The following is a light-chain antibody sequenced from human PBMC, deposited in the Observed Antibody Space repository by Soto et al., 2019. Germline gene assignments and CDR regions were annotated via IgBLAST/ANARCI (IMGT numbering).Light chain of an antibody. CDR3: QQYNSYPWT. CDR2: AAS. V-gene: IGKV1-17*01. Sequence: DIQMTKAPSSLSASVGDRVTITCRASQAIRNDLGWYQQKPGKAPKLLIYAASSLQSGVPSRFSGSASGTEFILTISSLQPGDFSTYYCQQYNSYPWTFGQGTKWIS. CDR1: QAIRND. J-gene: IGKJ1*01.